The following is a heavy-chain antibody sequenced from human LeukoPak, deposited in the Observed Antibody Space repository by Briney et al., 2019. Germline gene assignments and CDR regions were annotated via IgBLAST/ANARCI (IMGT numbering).Heavy chain of an antibody. Sequence: SETLSLTCTVSGGFISAYYWSWIRQPPGKGLEWIGYIYYSGSTNYNPSLKSRVTISIDTSKNQFSLKLSSVTAADTAVYYCARDDYGDYRRRGMDVWGQGTTVTVSS. CDR1: GGFISAYY. CDR3: ARDDYGDYRRRGMDV. J-gene: IGHJ6*02. V-gene: IGHV4-59*01. CDR2: IYYSGST. D-gene: IGHD4-17*01.